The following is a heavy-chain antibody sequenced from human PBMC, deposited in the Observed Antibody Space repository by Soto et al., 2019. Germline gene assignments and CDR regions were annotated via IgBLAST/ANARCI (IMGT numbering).Heavy chain of an antibody. D-gene: IGHD4-17*01. J-gene: IGHJ6*02. CDR1: GGSISSYY. Sequence: SETLSLTCTVSGGSISSYYWSWIRQPPGKGLEWIGYIYYSGSTNYNPSLKSRVTISVDTSKNQFSLKLSSVTAADTAVYYCARDTLYGSRWYYGMDVWGQGTTVTVS. CDR3: ARDTLYGSRWYYGMDV. V-gene: IGHV4-59*01. CDR2: IYYSGST.